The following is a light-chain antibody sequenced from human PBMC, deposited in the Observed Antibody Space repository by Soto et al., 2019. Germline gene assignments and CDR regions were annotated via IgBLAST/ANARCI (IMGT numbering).Light chain of an antibody. CDR3: SSYAGRNNYMV. V-gene: IGLV2-8*01. Sequence: QSALTQPPSASGSPGQSVTISCTGTSSDVGGYNYVSWYQHHPGKAPKLMIYEVSKLPSGVPDRFYGSKSVNTASLTVSWLQAEDESDYYSSSYAGRNNYMVFCGGPTLTV. CDR1: SSDVGGYNY. CDR2: EVS. J-gene: IGLJ2*01.